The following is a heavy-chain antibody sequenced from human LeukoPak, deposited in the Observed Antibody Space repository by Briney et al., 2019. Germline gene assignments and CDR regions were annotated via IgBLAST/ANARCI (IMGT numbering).Heavy chain of an antibody. CDR1: GFTFSSYA. CDR2: ISGSGGST. Sequence: GGSLRLSCAASGFTFSSYAMHWVRQAPGKGLEWVSAISGSGGSTYYADSVKGRFTISRDNSKNTLYLQMNSLRAEDTAVYYCLVRIFAGYYFDYWGQGTLVTVSS. J-gene: IGHJ4*02. V-gene: IGHV3-23*01. D-gene: IGHD1-14*01. CDR3: LVRIFAGYYFDY.